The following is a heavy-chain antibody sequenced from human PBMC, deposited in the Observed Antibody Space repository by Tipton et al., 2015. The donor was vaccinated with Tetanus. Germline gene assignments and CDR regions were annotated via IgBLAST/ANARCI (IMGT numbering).Heavy chain of an antibody. V-gene: IGHV4-39*01. CDR2: VSYSGTT. J-gene: IGHJ4*02. CDR3: ARTSIPAADYCFDY. CDR1: GGSISSSPYY. Sequence: TLSLTCTVSGGSISSSPYYWDWIRQPPGKGLEWIGSVSYSGTTNYTPSLKSRITISRDTSKNQVSLKLSSVTAADTAVYYCARTSIPAADYCFDYWGQGTLVTVSS. D-gene: IGHD2-2*01.